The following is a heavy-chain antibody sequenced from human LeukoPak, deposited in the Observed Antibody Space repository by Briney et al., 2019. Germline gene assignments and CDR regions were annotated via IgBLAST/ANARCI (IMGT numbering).Heavy chain of an antibody. V-gene: IGHV1-3*01. CDR3: ARNPSGGTIGYYYYGMDV. D-gene: IGHD2-15*01. J-gene: IGHJ6*02. CDR1: GYTFTSYA. CDR2: INAGNGNT. Sequence: ASVKVSCKASGYTFTSYAMHWVRQAPGQRLEWMGWINAGNGNTKYSQKFQGRVTITRDTSASTAYMELSSLRSEDTAVYYCARNPSGGTIGYYYYGMDVWGQGTTVTVSS.